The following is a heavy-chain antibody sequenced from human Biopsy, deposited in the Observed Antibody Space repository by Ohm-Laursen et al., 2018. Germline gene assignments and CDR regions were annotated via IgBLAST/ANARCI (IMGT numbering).Heavy chain of an antibody. D-gene: IGHD3-10*01. J-gene: IGHJ5*02. V-gene: IGHV1-8*01. Sequence: ASVKVSCKTSGYTFTSYEVNWVRQATGQGLEWMGWMNPDSGNTGYAQNFQGRVTMTRNTSISTAYMELSSLRSEDTAVYFCARADPPLFYYGSGSSNWFDPWGQGALVTVSS. CDR1: GYTFTSYE. CDR2: MNPDSGNT. CDR3: ARADPPLFYYGSGSSNWFDP.